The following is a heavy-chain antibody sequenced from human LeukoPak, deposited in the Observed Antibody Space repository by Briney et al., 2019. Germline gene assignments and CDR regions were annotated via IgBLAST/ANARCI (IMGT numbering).Heavy chain of an antibody. CDR2: MSGSGDGT. J-gene: IGHJ4*02. CDR3: ARDPPRAAWVFDY. CDR1: GFAFSNFA. D-gene: IGHD6-25*01. V-gene: IGHV3-23*01. Sequence: GGSLRLSCAASGFAFSNFAMSWVRQAPGKGLEWVSAMSGSGDGTYYADSVKGRFTISRDNSKNTLYLQMNSLRAEDTAVYYCARDPPRAAWVFDYWGQGTLVSVSS.